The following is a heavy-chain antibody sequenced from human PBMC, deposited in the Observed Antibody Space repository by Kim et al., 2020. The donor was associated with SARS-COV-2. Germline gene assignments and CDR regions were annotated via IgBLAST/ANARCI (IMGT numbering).Heavy chain of an antibody. V-gene: IGHV4-59*01. Sequence: NPSRKSRAPITVDTSKNQFSLTLSSVTAADTAVYYCAREIPTVRGVDDWWGQGTLVTVSS. J-gene: IGHJ4*02. D-gene: IGHD3-10*01. CDR3: AREIPTVRGVDDW.